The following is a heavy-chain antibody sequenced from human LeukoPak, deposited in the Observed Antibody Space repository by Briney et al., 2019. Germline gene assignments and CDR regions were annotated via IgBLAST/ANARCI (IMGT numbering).Heavy chain of an antibody. J-gene: IGHJ4*02. CDR2: IYYSGST. Sequence: PSETLSLTCTVSGGSISSSSYYWGWIRQPPGKGLEWIGSIYYSGSTYYNPSLKSRVTISVDTSKNQFSLKLSSVTAADTAVYYCASNVYCGGDCPFDYWGQGTLATVSS. CDR3: ASNVYCGGDCPFDY. V-gene: IGHV4-39*01. D-gene: IGHD2-21*02. CDR1: GGSISSSSYY.